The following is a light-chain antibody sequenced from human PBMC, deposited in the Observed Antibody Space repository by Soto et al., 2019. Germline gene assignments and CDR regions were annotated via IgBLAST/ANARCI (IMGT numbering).Light chain of an antibody. CDR2: DVS. CDR1: SSDVGAFNY. J-gene: IGLJ2*01. Sequence: QSALTQPASVSGSPGQSITISCTGTSSDVGAFNYVSWYQQHPGKAPRLMIYDVSNRPSGVSNRFSGSKSGNTASLTISGLPAEDEDDYYCSSYRHSRTVVFGGGTKLTVL. V-gene: IGLV2-14*01. CDR3: SSYRHSRTVV.